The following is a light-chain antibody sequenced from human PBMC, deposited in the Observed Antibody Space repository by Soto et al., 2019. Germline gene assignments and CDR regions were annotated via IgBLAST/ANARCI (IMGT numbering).Light chain of an antibody. CDR1: SSDVGGYNY. CDR2: DVN. Sequence: QSALTQPASVSGSPGQSITISCTGTSSDVGGYNYVSWYQQHPGKAPKLMIFDVNNRPSGVSSRFSGSKSGNTASLTISGLQAEDEADYYCSSYTSSSTLPYVFGTGTKLTVL. J-gene: IGLJ1*01. V-gene: IGLV2-14*03. CDR3: SSYTSSSTLPYV.